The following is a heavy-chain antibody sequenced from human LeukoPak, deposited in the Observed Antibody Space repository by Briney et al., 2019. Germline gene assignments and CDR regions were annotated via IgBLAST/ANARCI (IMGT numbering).Heavy chain of an antibody. CDR1: GGTFSSYA. CDR2: IIPILGIA. Sequence: SVKVSCKASGGTFSSYAISWVRQAPGQGLEWMGRIIPILGIANYAQKFQGRVTITADKSTSTAYMELSSLRSEDTAVYYCARGPLYQLLSGFDPWGQGTLVTVSS. V-gene: IGHV1-69*04. CDR3: ARGPLYQLLSGFDP. J-gene: IGHJ5*02. D-gene: IGHD2-2*01.